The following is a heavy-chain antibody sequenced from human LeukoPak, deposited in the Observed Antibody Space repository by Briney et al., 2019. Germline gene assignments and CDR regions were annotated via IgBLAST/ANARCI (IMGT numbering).Heavy chain of an antibody. CDR1: RDSISNYY. CDR3: ARHQRAWQLARFDP. D-gene: IGHD6-6*01. CDR2: ISYNGGT. J-gene: IGHJ5*02. Sequence: SETLSLTCTVSRDSISNYYWNWIRQPPGKGLEWVGYISYNGGTKYNPSLQSRVTISIDTSKNQFSLNLRSVTAADTAVYYCARHQRAWQLARFDPWAREPWSPSPQ. V-gene: IGHV4-59*08.